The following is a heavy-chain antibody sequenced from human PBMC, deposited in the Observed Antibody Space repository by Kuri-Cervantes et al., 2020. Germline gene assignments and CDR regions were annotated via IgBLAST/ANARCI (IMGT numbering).Heavy chain of an antibody. CDR2: ISSSSSYI. D-gene: IGHD6-13*01. Sequence: GESLKISCAASGFTFSSYSMNWVRQAPGKGLEWVSSISSSSSYIYYADSVKGRFTISRDNAKNSLYLQMNSLRAEDMAVYYCARDADSSSSVFDYWGQGTLVTVSS. V-gene: IGHV3-21*01. CDR1: GFTFSSYS. J-gene: IGHJ4*02. CDR3: ARDADSSSSVFDY.